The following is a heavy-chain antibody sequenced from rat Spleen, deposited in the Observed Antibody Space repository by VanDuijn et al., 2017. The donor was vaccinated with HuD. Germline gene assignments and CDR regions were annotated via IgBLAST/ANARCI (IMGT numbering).Heavy chain of an antibody. J-gene: IGHJ2*01. CDR1: GFTFSNSY. CDR3: ARPLRY. D-gene: IGHD1-11*01. V-gene: IGHV5-7*01. CDR2: ISYDGSST. Sequence: EVQLVESGGGLVQPGRSLKLSCAASGFTFSNSYMAWVRQAPTKGLEWVATISYDGSSTYYRDSVKGRFTISRDNAKSTLYLQMDSLRSEDTATYYCARPLRYWGQGVMVTVSS.